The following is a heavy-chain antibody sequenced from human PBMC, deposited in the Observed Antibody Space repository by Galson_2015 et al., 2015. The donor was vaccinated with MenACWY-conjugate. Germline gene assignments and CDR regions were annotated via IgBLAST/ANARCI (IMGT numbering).Heavy chain of an antibody. J-gene: IGHJ4*02. Sequence: SLRLSCAASGFSFSTSPMSWVRQAPREGLECVSSIAPSGGYAYYSDSVKGRFTVSRDDSKNTLYLQMNSLRAEDTAVYYCEKSTTGGSGNWGQGTLVTVSS. CDR2: IAPSGGYA. CDR3: EKSTTGGSGN. V-gene: IGHV3-23*01. CDR1: GFSFSTSP. D-gene: IGHD2-15*01.